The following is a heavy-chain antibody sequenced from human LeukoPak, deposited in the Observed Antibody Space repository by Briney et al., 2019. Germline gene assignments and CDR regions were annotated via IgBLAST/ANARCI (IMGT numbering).Heavy chain of an antibody. CDR1: GGSISSSSYY. CDR2: IYYSGST. J-gene: IGHJ6*03. V-gene: IGHV4-39*01. Sequence: SETLSLTCTVSGGSISSSSYYWGWIRQPPGKGLEWIGSIYYSGSTYYNPSLKSRVTISVDTSKNQFSLKLSSVTAADTAVYYCARKGPYYSMDVWGKGTTVTVSS. CDR3: ARKGPYYSMDV.